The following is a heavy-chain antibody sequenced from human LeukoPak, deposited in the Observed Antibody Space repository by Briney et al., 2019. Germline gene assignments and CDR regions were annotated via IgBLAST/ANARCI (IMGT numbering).Heavy chain of an antibody. CDR2: INPNSGAT. CDR1: GYPFTAHY. J-gene: IGHJ4*02. D-gene: IGHD4-17*01. CDR3: ARPSDYGDYIDY. Sequence: ASVKVSCRASGYPFTAHYMHWVRQAPGQGLEWMAKINPNSGATAYAERFQGRVTLTRDTSISTIYMELRTLTSGDTAVYYCARPSDYGDYIDYWGQGTPVTVSS. V-gene: IGHV1-2*02.